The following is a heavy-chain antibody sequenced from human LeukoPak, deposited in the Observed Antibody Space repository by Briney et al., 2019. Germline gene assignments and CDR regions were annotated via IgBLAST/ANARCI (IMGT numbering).Heavy chain of an antibody. V-gene: IGHV3-48*01. D-gene: IGHD6-13*01. CDR2: ISSSSSTI. CDR3: ARSSFSYSSSWYSLDY. CDR1: GFTFSSYS. Sequence: PGGSLRLSCAASGFTFSSYSMNWVRQAPGKGLEWVSYISSSSSTIYYADSVKGRFTISRDNAKNSLYLQMNSLRAEDTAVYYCARSSFSYSSSWYSLDYWGQGTLVTVSS. J-gene: IGHJ4*02.